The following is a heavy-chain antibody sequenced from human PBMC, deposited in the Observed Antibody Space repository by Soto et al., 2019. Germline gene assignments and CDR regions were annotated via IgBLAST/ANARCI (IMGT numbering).Heavy chain of an antibody. CDR2: IRSKANSYAT. D-gene: IGHD1-26*01. CDR3: TRHSEGYSGSYYGGYYYYGMDV. V-gene: IGHV3-73*01. J-gene: IGHJ6*02. Sequence: HPGGSLRLSCAASGFTFSGSAMHWVRQASGKGLEWVGRIRSKANSYATAYAASVKGRFTISRDDSKNTAYLQMNSLKTEDTAVYYCTRHSEGYSGSYYGGYYYYGMDVWGQGTTVTVSS. CDR1: GFTFSGSA.